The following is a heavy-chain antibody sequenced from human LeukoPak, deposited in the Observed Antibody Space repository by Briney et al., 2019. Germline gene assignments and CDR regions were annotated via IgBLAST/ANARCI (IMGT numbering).Heavy chain of an antibody. D-gene: IGHD1-1*01. CDR3: ARDLGHRARTRTAGWFDP. CDR2: IYTSGST. J-gene: IGHJ5*02. V-gene: IGHV4-4*07. Sequence: SETLSLTCTVSGGSISSYYWSWIRQPAGKGLEWIGRIYTSGSTNYNPSLKSRVTMSVDTSKNQFSLKLSSVTAADTAVYYCARDLGHRARTRTAGWFDPWGQGTLVTVSS. CDR1: GGSISSYY.